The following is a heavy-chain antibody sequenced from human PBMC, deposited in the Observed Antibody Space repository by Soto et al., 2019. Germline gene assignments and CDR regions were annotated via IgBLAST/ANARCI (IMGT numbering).Heavy chain of an antibody. D-gene: IGHD3-22*01. J-gene: IGHJ4*02. CDR1: GFTFSSYA. CDR3: AKDPASPSYYDSSGSLDY. CDR2: ISGSGGST. V-gene: IGHV3-23*01. Sequence: GGSLRLSCAASGFTFSSYAMSWVRQAPGKGLEWVSAISGSGGSTYYADSVKGRFTISRDNSKNTLYLQMNSLRAEDTAVYYCAKDPASPSYYDSSGSLDYWGQGTLVTVSS.